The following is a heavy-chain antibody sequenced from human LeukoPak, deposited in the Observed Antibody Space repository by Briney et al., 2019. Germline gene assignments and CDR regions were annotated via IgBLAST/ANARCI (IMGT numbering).Heavy chain of an antibody. J-gene: IGHJ4*02. CDR1: GFTFRNYA. D-gene: IGHD2-8*01. Sequence: PGGSLRLSCAASGFTFRNYAMAWVRQAPGKGLEWVSGISASASRTYYTDSVRGRFTISRDNSENTLYLQMNSLRAEDTAVYYCAKYATRETFFGDYWGQGTLVTVSS. V-gene: IGHV3-23*01. CDR3: AKYATRETFFGDY. CDR2: ISASASRT.